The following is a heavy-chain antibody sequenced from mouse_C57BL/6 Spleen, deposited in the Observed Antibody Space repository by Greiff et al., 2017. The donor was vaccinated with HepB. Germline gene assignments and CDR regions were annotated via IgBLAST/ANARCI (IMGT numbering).Heavy chain of an antibody. CDR2: INPSSGYT. CDR3: ARSGDYFYAMDY. CDR1: GYTFTSYT. D-gene: IGHD1-1*01. Sequence: QVHVKQSGAELARPGASVKMSCKASGYTFTSYTMHWVKQRPGQGLEWIGYINPSSGYTKYNQKFKDKATLTADKSSSTAYMQLSSLTSEDSAVYYCARSGDYFYAMDYWGQGTSVTVSS. V-gene: IGHV1-4*01. J-gene: IGHJ4*01.